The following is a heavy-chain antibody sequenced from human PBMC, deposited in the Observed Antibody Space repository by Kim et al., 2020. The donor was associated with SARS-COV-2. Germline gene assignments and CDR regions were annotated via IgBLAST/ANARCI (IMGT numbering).Heavy chain of an antibody. V-gene: IGHV3-33*05. CDR2: ISYDGSNK. J-gene: IGHJ4*02. CDR1: GFTFSSYG. CDR3: ARGILRYFDWLSNTPPHFDY. D-gene: IGHD3-9*01. Sequence: GGSLRLSCAASGFTFSSYGMHWVRQAPGKGLEWVAVISYDGSNKYYADSVKGRFTISRDNSKNTLYLQMNSLRAEDTAVYYCARGILRYFDWLSNTPPHFDYWGQGTLVTVSS.